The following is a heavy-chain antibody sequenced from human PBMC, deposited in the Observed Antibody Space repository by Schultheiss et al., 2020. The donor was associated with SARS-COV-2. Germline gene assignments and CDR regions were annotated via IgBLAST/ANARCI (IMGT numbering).Heavy chain of an antibody. CDR3: ARDRHYGGTYYYYGMDV. D-gene: IGHD4-23*01. CDR2: ISYDGSNK. CDR1: GFTFSSFA. Sequence: GGSLRLSCAASGFTFSSFAMHWVRQAPGKGLEWVAVISYDGSNKYYADFVKGRFTISRDNSKNTLYLQMNSLRVEDTAVYYCARDRHYGGTYYYYGMDVWGQGTTVTVSS. V-gene: IGHV3-30*11. J-gene: IGHJ6*02.